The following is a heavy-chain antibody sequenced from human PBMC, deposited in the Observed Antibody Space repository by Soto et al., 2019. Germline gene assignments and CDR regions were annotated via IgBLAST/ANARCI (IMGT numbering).Heavy chain of an antibody. J-gene: IGHJ4*02. V-gene: IGHV3-23*01. D-gene: IGHD1-7*01. CDR1: GLTFSNYA. CDR3: AKNQERELPRVIDF. CDR2: MSGSSSTT. Sequence: LGLSCATSGLTFSNYAMSWVRQAPGGGLEWVSSMSGSSSTTYYADSVRGRFTVSRDRSKNTLYLQMSSLRAEDTALYYCAKNQERELPRVIDFWGQGTLVTVSS.